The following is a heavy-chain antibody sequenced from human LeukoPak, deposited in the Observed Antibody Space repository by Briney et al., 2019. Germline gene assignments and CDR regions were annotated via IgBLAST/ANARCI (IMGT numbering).Heavy chain of an antibody. D-gene: IGHD1-20*01. J-gene: IGHJ6*02. V-gene: IGHV3-21*01. CDR1: GFTFSSYS. CDR2: ISSSSSYI. Sequence: GGSLRLSCAASGFTFSSYSMDWVRQAPGKGLEWVSSISSSSSYIYYADSVKGRFTIPRDNAKNSLYLQMNSLRAEDTAVYYCARDGYNWNYYGMDVWGQGTTVTVSS. CDR3: ARDGYNWNYYGMDV.